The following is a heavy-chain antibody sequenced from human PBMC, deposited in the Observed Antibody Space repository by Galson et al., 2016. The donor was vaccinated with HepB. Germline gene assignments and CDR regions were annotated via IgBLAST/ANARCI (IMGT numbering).Heavy chain of an antibody. J-gene: IGHJ4*02. V-gene: IGHV1-2*04. CDR3: TRRPSSGDFDF. Sequence: SVKVSCKASGYCFTEYYLLWLRQAPGQGPEWMGWINPNNGDTNQAQRFQGSITTTRDTSISTVYMESTRLKSDATAVYYCTRRPSSGDFDFWGQGTLVTVSS. D-gene: IGHD2-2*01. CDR2: INPNNGDT. CDR1: GYCFTEYY.